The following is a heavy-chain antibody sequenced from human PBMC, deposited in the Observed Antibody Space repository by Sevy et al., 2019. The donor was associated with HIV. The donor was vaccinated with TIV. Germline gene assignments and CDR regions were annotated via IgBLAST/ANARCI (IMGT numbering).Heavy chain of an antibody. V-gene: IGHV3-49*03. D-gene: IGHD4-17*01. CDR3: TRDLNGAYYYYGMDV. CDR2: IRSKAYCGTT. J-gene: IGHJ6*02. Sequence: GGSLRLSCTASGFTFGDYAMSWFRQAPGKGLEWVGFIRSKAYCGTTEYAASVKGRFTISRDDSKSIAYLQMNSLKTEDTAVYYCTRDLNGAYYYYGMDVWGQGTTVTVSS. CDR1: GFTFGDYA.